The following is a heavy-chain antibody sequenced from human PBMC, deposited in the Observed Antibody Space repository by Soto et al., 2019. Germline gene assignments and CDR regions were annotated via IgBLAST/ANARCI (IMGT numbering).Heavy chain of an antibody. J-gene: IGHJ4*02. CDR1: GFTFKDYT. D-gene: IGHD5-12*01. V-gene: IGHV3-21*01. CDR2: ISTTGGHK. Sequence: GGSLRLSCAASGFTFKDYTMTWVRQAPGKGLEWVAAISTTGGHKFYADSVKGRFTISRDNSRNSLFLQMNSLRVEDTAVYYCARNVAIDIVATIGIDYWGQGTLVTVSS. CDR3: ARNVAIDIVATIGIDY.